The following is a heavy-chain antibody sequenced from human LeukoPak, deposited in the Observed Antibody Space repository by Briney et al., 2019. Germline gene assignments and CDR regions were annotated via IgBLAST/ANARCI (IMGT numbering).Heavy chain of an antibody. CDR1: GFTFSTYG. CDR3: AKAAEWLRSPFDY. Sequence: GGSLRLSCAASGFTFSTYGLHWVRQAPGKGLEWVTFIRYDGNYKYYADSVKGRFTISRDNSKNTLYLQMNSLRADDTAVYYCAKAAEWLRSPFDYWGQETLVTVSS. J-gene: IGHJ4*02. CDR2: IRYDGNYK. V-gene: IGHV3-30*02. D-gene: IGHD5-12*01.